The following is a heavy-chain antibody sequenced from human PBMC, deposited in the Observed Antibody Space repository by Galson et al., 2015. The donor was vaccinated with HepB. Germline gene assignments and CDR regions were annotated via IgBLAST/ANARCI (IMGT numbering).Heavy chain of an antibody. J-gene: IGHJ5*02. V-gene: IGHV3-7*03. Sequence: SLRLSCAASGFTFKNYWMSWVRQAPGKGLEWVANIKQDGSEKYYVDSVEGRFTISRDNAKKSLYLQMNSLRVEDTAVYYCARSIVILPAAIDNWFDPWGQGTLVTVSS. CDR1: GFTFKNYW. CDR2: IKQDGSEK. CDR3: ARSIVILPAAIDNWFDP. D-gene: IGHD2-2*01.